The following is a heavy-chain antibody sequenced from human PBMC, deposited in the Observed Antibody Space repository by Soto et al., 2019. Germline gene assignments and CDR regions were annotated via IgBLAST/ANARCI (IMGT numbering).Heavy chain of an antibody. CDR1: GFTFSSYG. D-gene: IGHD6-19*01. V-gene: IGHV3-33*01. CDR2: IWYDGSNK. Sequence: QVQLEESGGGVVQPGRSLRLSCAASGFTFSSYGMHWVRQAPGKGLGWVAVIWYDGSNKYYADSVKGRFTISRDNSKNTLYLQMNSLGAEDTAVYYCARIPQIAVAGTRFGYFDLWGRGTLVTVSS. J-gene: IGHJ2*01. CDR3: ARIPQIAVAGTRFGYFDL.